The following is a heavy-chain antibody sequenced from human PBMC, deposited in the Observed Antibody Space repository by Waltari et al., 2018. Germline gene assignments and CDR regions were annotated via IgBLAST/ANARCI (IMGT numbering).Heavy chain of an antibody. CDR3: ARDWVPAVSPMDV. CDR2: ISSSGSTR. Sequence: EVQLVESGGGLVQPGGSLRLSCAASGFTFSSYEMNWVRRAPGKGLGWVAYISSSGSTRYYADSVKGRFTISRDNAKNSLYLQMNSLRAEDTAVYYCARDWVPAVSPMDVWGKGTTVTVSS. V-gene: IGHV3-48*03. CDR1: GFTFSSYE. D-gene: IGHD3-16*01. J-gene: IGHJ6*03.